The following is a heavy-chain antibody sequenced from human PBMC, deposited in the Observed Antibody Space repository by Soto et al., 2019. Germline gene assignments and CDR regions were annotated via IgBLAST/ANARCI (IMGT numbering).Heavy chain of an antibody. Sequence: GGSLRLSCAASGFTFSSYAMHWVRQAPGKGLEWVAVISYDGSNKYYADSVKGRFTISRDNSKNTLYLQMNSLRAEDTAVYYCAREGGDTVTTPDTYYYYYGMDVWGQGTTVTVSS. V-gene: IGHV3-30-3*01. J-gene: IGHJ6*02. D-gene: IGHD4-17*01. CDR1: GFTFSSYA. CDR3: AREGGDTVTTPDTYYYYYGMDV. CDR2: ISYDGSNK.